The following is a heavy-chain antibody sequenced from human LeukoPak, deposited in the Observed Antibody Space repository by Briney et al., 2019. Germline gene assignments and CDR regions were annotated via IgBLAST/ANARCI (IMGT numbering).Heavy chain of an antibody. J-gene: IGHJ4*02. Sequence: SETLSLTCTVSGGPISSYYWSWIRQPPGKGLEWIGYIYYSGSTNYNPSLKSRVTISVDTSKNQFSLKLSSVTAADTAVYYCARELWVFGVVIFDYWGQGTLVTVSS. CDR3: ARELWVFGVVIFDY. D-gene: IGHD3-3*01. CDR1: GGPISSYY. V-gene: IGHV4-59*01. CDR2: IYYSGST.